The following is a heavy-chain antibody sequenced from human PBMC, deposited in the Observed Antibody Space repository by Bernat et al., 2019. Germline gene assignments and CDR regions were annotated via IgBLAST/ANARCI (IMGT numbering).Heavy chain of an antibody. J-gene: IGHJ4*02. CDR1: GFTFTWTW. CDR2: IKRKSDGGTT. V-gene: IGHV3-15*01. Sequence: EVQMVESGGGLVKPGGSLRLSCATSGFTFTWTWMSWVRQAPGKGLEWVGHIKRKSDGGTTDYAAPVKGRITISRDDSKNTLYLEMNSLKTEDTAVYYCATEGQYSSSAGTYFEHWGKGTLVTVSS. CDR3: ATEGQYSSSAGTYFEH. D-gene: IGHD6-6*01.